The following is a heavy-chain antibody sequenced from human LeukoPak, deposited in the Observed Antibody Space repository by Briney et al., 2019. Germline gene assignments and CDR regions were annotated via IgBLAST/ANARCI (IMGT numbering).Heavy chain of an antibody. Sequence: GGSLRLSCAASGFAFSRHWMSWVRQAPGKGLEWVANMKEDGSQIYYVDPVKGRFSISRDNANNLVYLQMNSLRVEDTAVYYCARDPEGGACDYWGQGTLVTVSS. CDR1: GFAFSRHW. CDR2: MKEDGSQI. V-gene: IGHV3-7*01. J-gene: IGHJ4*02. CDR3: ARDPEGGACDY. D-gene: IGHD1-26*01.